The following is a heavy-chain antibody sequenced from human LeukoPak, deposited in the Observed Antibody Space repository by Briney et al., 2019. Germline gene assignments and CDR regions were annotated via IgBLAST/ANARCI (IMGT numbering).Heavy chain of an antibody. CDR3: ARDSPTTWSGSYYFDY. CDR2: IYYSGST. J-gene: IGHJ4*02. D-gene: IGHD3-3*01. CDR1: GGSISSSSYY. Sequence: PSETLSLTCTVSGGSISSSSYYWGWIRQPPGKGLEWIGSIYYSGSTYYNPSLKSRVTISVDTSKNQFSLKLSSVTAADTAVYYCARDSPTTWSGSYYFDYWGQGTLVTVSS. V-gene: IGHV4-39*07.